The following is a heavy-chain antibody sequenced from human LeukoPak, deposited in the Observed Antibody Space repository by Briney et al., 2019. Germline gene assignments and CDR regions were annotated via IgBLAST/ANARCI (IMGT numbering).Heavy chain of an antibody. V-gene: IGHV3-21*01. CDR3: ATYSGTYRDY. CDR1: GFTFSSSN. Sequence: GGSLRLSCAASGFTFSSSNMNWVRQSPGKGLEWVSSITSGGGYIFYADTVKGRFSISRDNAKNSLYLQMNSLRAEDTAVYYCATYSGTYRDYWGQGTLVTVSS. CDR2: ITSGGGYI. D-gene: IGHD6-19*01. J-gene: IGHJ4*02.